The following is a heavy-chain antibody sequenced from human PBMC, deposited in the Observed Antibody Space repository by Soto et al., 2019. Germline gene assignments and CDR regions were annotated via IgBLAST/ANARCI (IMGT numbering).Heavy chain of an antibody. Sequence: GASVKVSCKASGYTFTSYAMHWVRQAPGQRLEWVGWINAGNGNRKYSQKFQGRVTITRDTSASTAYMELSSLRSEDTAVYYCARGPSDFRSGYYTCGYCGRGSLVTVAS. V-gene: IGHV1-3*01. J-gene: IGHJ4*02. CDR3: ARGPSDFRSGYYTCGY. D-gene: IGHD3-3*01. CDR2: INAGNGNR. CDR1: GYTFTSYA.